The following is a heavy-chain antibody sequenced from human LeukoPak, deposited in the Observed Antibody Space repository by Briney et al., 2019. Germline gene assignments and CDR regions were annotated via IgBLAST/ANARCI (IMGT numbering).Heavy chain of an antibody. V-gene: IGHV3-21*01. CDR1: GFTFGSYS. D-gene: IGHD3-10*01. CDR3: ARDLPNYYGSGSTFDY. Sequence: GGSLRLSCAASGFTFGSYSMNWVRQAPGKGLEWVSSISSSSSYIYYADSVKGRFTISRDNAKNSLYLQMNSLRAEDTAVYYCARDLPNYYGSGSTFDYWGQGTLVTVSS. J-gene: IGHJ4*02. CDR2: ISSSSSYI.